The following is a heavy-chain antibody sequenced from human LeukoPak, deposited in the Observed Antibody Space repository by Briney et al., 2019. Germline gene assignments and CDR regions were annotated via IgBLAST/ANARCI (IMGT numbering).Heavy chain of an antibody. J-gene: IGHJ4*02. V-gene: IGHV3-33*01. CDR3: ARAPYTTGRSFYFDS. D-gene: IGHD3-16*01. CDR2: IWYDGSSE. CDR1: GFTFCYYG. Sequence: GGSLRLSCAASGFTFCYYGMHWVRQAPGKGLEWVALIWYDGSSEYYADPVKGRFTISRDNSDNTLWLQMSRLRAEDTAVYYCARAPYTTGRSFYFDSWGQGTLVTVSS.